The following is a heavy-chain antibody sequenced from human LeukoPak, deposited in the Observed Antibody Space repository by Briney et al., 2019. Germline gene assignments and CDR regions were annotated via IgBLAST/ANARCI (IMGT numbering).Heavy chain of an antibody. CDR3: AREVAGTPWIDY. V-gene: IGHV4-39*02. Sequence: SETLSLTCTVSGGSISSNNYNWGWIRQPPGKGLEWIGNIYYSGSTYYNPSLKSRVTISVDTSKNQFSLKLSSVTAADTAVYYCAREVAGTPWIDYWGQGTLVTVSS. CDR2: IYYSGST. CDR1: GGSISSNNYN. D-gene: IGHD6-19*01. J-gene: IGHJ4*02.